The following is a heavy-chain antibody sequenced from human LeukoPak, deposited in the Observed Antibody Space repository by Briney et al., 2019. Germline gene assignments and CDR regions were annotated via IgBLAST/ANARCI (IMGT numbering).Heavy chain of an antibody. V-gene: IGHV1-18*01. D-gene: IGHD3-10*01. CDR2: ISAYNGST. Sequence: GASVTVSCKASGYTFTSYGISWVRQAPGQGLEWMGWISAYNGSTNYAQKLQGRVTMTTDTSTSTAYMELRSLRSDDTAVYYCASGYYYGSGSYYATDYWGQGTLVTVSS. CDR3: ASGYYYGSGSYYATDY. J-gene: IGHJ4*02. CDR1: GYTFTSYG.